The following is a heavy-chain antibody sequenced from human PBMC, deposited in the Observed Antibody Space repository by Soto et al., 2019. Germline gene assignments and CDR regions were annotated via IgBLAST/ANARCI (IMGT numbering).Heavy chain of an antibody. J-gene: IGHJ4*01. Sequence: SXTLSLTCAMTVDSVSSNSAGWSWVRQSPSRGLEWLGRTYYRSKWYYEYAVSVRGRITINPDTSKNQYSLQLNSVTPEDTAVYFCARGEQYSGRIFDYWGQGTLVTVSS. V-gene: IGHV6-1*01. CDR3: ARGEQYSGRIFDY. CDR1: VDSVSSNSAG. D-gene: IGHD1-26*01. CDR2: TYYRSKWYY.